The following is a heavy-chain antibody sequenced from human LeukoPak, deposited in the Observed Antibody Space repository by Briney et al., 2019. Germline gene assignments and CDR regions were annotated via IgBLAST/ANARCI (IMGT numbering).Heavy chain of an antibody. J-gene: IGHJ4*02. Sequence: PGGSLRLSCAASGFTFSNYNMNWVRQAPGRGLEWVSSITSGSTYVFYTDSVKGRFTISRDNAKNSLYLQMNSLRAEDTAVYYCARDLRSDYYDSSGYKYYFDYWGQGTLVTVSS. V-gene: IGHV3-21*01. CDR3: ARDLRSDYYDSSGYKYYFDY. D-gene: IGHD3-22*01. CDR2: ITSGSTYV. CDR1: GFTFSNYN.